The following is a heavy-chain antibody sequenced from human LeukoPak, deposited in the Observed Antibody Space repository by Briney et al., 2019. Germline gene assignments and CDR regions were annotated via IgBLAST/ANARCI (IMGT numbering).Heavy chain of an antibody. D-gene: IGHD3/OR15-3a*01. CDR3: SRAGANWGYRWYYDF. Sequence: GGSLRLSCAASGFTFSSYWMSWVRQAPGKGPEWVANINQDGSDRNYVDSVKGRFTISRDNAKNSLFLQVNSLRVEDTAVYYCSRAGANWGYRWYYDFWGQGTLVTVSP. V-gene: IGHV3-7*01. J-gene: IGHJ4*02. CDR2: INQDGSDR. CDR1: GFTFSSYW.